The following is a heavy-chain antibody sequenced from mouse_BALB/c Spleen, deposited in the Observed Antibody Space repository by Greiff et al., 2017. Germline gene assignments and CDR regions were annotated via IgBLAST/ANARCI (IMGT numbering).Heavy chain of an antibody. CDR2: IDPANGNT. CDR3: ARSLSYYRYDDGDYYAMDY. J-gene: IGHJ4*01. D-gene: IGHD2-14*01. V-gene: IGHV14-3*02. Sequence: DVQLQESGAELVKPGASVKLSCTASGFNIKDTYMHWVKQRPEQGLEWIGRIDPANGNTKYDPKFQGKATITADTSSNTAYLQLSSLTSEDTAVYYCARSLSYYRYDDGDYYAMDYWGQGTSVTVSS. CDR1: GFNIKDTY.